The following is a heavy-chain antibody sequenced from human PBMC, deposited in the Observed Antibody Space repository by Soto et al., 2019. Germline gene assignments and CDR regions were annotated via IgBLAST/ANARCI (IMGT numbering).Heavy chain of an antibody. D-gene: IGHD3-22*01. CDR2: IIPLFDAA. J-gene: IGHJ6*02. CDR1: GGTFSKYA. Sequence: QVQLVQSGAEVKKPGSSVKVSCKASGGTFSKYAFSWVRQAPGQGLEWMGGIIPLFDAADYAQRFQGRVRITADESTTTAYMELSSLRSDDTAIYYCARAWPRGTMLEIGSDNYGMDVWGQGTTVNVSS. V-gene: IGHV1-69*01. CDR3: ARAWPRGTMLEIGSDNYGMDV.